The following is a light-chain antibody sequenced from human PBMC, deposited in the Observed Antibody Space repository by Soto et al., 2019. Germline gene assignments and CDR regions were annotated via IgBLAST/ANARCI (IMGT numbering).Light chain of an antibody. Sequence: QSVLTQPASMSGSPGQSITISCTGTSSDVGGYNYVSWYQQHPGKAPKLMIYDVSNRPSGVSNRFSGSKSGNTASLTISGLQAEDEADYYCSSYTSSSTWVFGTGTKVTVL. CDR2: DVS. J-gene: IGLJ1*01. CDR3: SSYTSSSTWV. CDR1: SSDVGGYNY. V-gene: IGLV2-14*01.